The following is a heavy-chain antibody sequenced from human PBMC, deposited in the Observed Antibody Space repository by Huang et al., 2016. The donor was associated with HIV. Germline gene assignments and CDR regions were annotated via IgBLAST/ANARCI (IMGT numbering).Heavy chain of an antibody. J-gene: IGHJ3*02. V-gene: IGHV1-18*01. Sequence: QIQLMQSGPELKQPGASVKVSCKASGYTFTSYGLTWVCQAPGQGPEWMGSISAASGDTEYAHKCQGRVTLTTDTSTNIACMELRSLRSDDTAKYYCARDPKYHRIGYYRQRRGIDIWGQGTMVIVSS. D-gene: IGHD3-22*01. CDR3: ARDPKYHRIGYYRQRRGIDI. CDR2: ISAASGDT. CDR1: GYTFTSYG.